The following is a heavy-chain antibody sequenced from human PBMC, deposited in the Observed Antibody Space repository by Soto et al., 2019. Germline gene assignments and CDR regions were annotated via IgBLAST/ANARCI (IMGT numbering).Heavy chain of an antibody. CDR1: GYTFTGYY. D-gene: IGHD5-12*01. V-gene: IGHV1-2*04. J-gene: IGHJ5*02. Sequence: ASVKVSCKASGYTFTGYYMHCVRQAPGQGLEWMGWINPNSGGTNYAQKFQGWVTMTRDTSISTAYMELSRLRSDDTAVYYCAAGYSGYDSLGSDPWGQGTLVTVSS. CDR2: INPNSGGT. CDR3: AAGYSGYDSLGSDP.